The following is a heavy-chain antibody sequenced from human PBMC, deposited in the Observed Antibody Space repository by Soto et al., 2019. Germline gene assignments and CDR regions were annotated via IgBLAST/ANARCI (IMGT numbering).Heavy chain of an antibody. CDR2: IYYSGGT. CDR3: TREKSDANYFEP. J-gene: IGHJ5*02. Sequence: SETLSLTCTFSVGALSSGGYFYTWVRQPPGKGLEWLGYIYYSGGTNYNPSLKSRVTISLDKSKSQFSLRLISVTAADTAVYYCTREKSDANYFEPWGQGTLVSVS. V-gene: IGHV4-61*08. CDR1: VGALSSGGYF.